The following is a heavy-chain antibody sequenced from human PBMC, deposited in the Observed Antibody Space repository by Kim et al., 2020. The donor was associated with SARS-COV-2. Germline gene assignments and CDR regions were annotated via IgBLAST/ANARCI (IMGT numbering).Heavy chain of an antibody. CDR1: GFTFSSYA. J-gene: IGHJ4*02. CDR2: ISYDGSNK. CDR3: ARDALLYCGGDCSSFDY. V-gene: IGHV3-30*04. D-gene: IGHD2-21*02. Sequence: GGSLRLSCAASGFTFSSYAMHWVRQAPGKGLEWVAVISYDGSNKYYADSVKGRFTISRDNSKNTLYLQMNSLRAEDTAVYYCARDALLYCGGDCSSFDYWGQGTLVTVSS.